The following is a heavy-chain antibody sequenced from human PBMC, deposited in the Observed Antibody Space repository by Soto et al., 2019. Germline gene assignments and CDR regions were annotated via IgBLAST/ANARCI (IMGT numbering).Heavy chain of an antibody. D-gene: IGHD3-10*01. Sequence: QVQLQESGPGLVKPSQTLSLTCTVSGGSISSGGYYWSWIRQHPGKGLEWIGYIYYSGSTYYNPSLQSRVTISVDTSKNQFSLKLSAVTAADTAVYDCERALQDYGSGSFNGFDPWGQGTLVTVSS. CDR2: IYYSGST. J-gene: IGHJ5*02. CDR3: ERALQDYGSGSFNGFDP. CDR1: GGSISSGGYY. V-gene: IGHV4-31*03.